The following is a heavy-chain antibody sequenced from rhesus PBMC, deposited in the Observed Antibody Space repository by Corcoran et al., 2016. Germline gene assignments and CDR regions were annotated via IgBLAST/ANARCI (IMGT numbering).Heavy chain of an antibody. CDR3: ARMDGSGYYGLIFDY. V-gene: IGHV2-1*01. Sequence: QVTLKESGPALVKPTQTLTLTCTFSGFSLSPSGMGVGWIRQPSRTTLEWLAHIYWDDDKRYSTSLKSRITISKDTAKNQVVLTMTNMDPVDTATYYCARMDGSGYYGLIFDYWGQGVLVTVSS. CDR1: GFSLSPSGMG. J-gene: IGHJ4*01. CDR2: IYWDDDK. D-gene: IGHD3-28*01.